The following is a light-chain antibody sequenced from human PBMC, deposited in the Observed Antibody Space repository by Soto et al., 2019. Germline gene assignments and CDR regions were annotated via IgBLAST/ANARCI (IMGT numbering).Light chain of an antibody. V-gene: IGKV1-5*03. CDR1: QSISSW. CDR2: KAS. CDR3: QHYNSYSEA. J-gene: IGKJ1*01. Sequence: DIQMTQSPSTLPASVGDRVTITCRASQSISSWLAWYQQKPGKAPKLLIYKASTLKSGVPSRFSGSASGTEFTLTISSLQPDDFATYYCQHYNSYSEAFGQGTKVDIK.